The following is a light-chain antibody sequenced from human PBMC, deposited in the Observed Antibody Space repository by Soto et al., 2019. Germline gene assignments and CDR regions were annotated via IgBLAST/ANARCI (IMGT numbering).Light chain of an antibody. CDR2: GAS. V-gene: IGKV3-20*01. CDR1: QSVNRF. CDR3: HHYVGSPWA. J-gene: IGKJ1*01. Sequence: EIVLTQSPGTLSLSPGERATLSCRASQSVNRFLAWFQQKPGQVPRLLIYGASNRATGIPDRFSGSGSETDFTLTITRLEPEDFAVYHCHHYVGSPWAFGQGTKVENK.